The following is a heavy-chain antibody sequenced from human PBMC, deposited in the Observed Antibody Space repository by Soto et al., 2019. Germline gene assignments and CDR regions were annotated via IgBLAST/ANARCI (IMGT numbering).Heavy chain of an antibody. CDR1: GFTFSAHH. CDR2: ISGSGSTI. CDR3: TRDRQPSSYIGLDV. V-gene: IGHV3-11*01. Sequence: QVHLVESGGGLVYPGGSLRLSCEASGFTFSAHHMSWVRQAPGKGLEWLSHISGSGSTIYYADSVKGRFTISRDNAKNSLYLQMNSLRAEDTAVYYCTRDRQPSSYIGLDVWGQGTTVIVSS. J-gene: IGHJ6*02. D-gene: IGHD4-4*01.